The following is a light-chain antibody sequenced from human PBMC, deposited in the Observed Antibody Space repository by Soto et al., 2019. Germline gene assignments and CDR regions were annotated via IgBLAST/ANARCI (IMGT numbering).Light chain of an antibody. CDR1: QSVSSSY. J-gene: IGKJ1*01. CDR3: QQYGTSPLT. Sequence: EIVLTQSPGTLSLSPGERATLSCRASQSVSSSYLDWYQQKPGQAPRLLIYGASSRATGSPDRFSGGGSGTDFTLTISRLEPEDFAVYYCQQYGTSPLTFGQGTKLELK. CDR2: GAS. V-gene: IGKV3-20*01.